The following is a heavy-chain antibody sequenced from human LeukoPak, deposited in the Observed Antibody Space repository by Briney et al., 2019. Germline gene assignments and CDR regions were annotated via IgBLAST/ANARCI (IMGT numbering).Heavy chain of an antibody. CDR2: MYLGDSET. D-gene: IGHD1-26*01. J-gene: IGHJ4*02. CDR3: ASGFSVGAISFDY. V-gene: IGHV5-51*01. CDR1: GFTFTKYW. Sequence: GESLKISCKGSGFTFTKYWIGWVRQMPGKGLEWMGIMYLGDSETRYSPSFQGQVTISADKSISTAYLQWSSLKASDTAMYYCASGFSVGAISFDYWGQGTLVTVSS.